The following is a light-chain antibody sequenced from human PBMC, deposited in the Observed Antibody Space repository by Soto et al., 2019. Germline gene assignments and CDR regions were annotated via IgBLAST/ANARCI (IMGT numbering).Light chain of an antibody. V-gene: IGKV1-9*01. CDR3: QQLNSYPIT. CDR1: QGISSY. Sequence: IQLTQSPASLSASVGDRVAITCRARQGISSYLAWYQQKPGKATKLLIYDASTLQSGVPSRFSGSGSATDFTLTISSLQPEDFAIYYCQQLNSYPITVGRGTRLEIK. J-gene: IGKJ5*01. CDR2: DAS.